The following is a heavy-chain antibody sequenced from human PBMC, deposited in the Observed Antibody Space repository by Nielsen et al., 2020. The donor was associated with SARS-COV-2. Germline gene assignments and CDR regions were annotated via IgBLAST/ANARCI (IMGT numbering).Heavy chain of an antibody. V-gene: IGHV4-34*01. CDR3: ARGGSSSLYPNNWFDP. CDR2: INHSGST. D-gene: IGHD6-13*01. J-gene: IGHJ5*02. Sequence: SETLSLTCAVYGGSFSGYYWSWIRQPPGKGLEWIGEINHSGSTNYNPSLKSRVTISVDTSKNQFSLKLSSVTAADTAVYYCARGGSSSLYPNNWFDPWGQGTLVTVSS. CDR1: GGSFSGYY.